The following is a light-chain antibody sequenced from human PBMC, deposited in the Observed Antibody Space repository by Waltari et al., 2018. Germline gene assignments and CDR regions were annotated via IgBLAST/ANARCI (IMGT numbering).Light chain of an antibody. V-gene: IGKV3D-20*02. CDR2: DAS. Sequence: EIVLMQSPPTPLLFSGERATLACRASQSVGRYLAWYQQKPGQAPSLLIYDASIRATGIPDRFSGSGSGTDFSLTISRLEPEDFAVYYCQNYVRLPVTFGQGTTVEI. J-gene: IGKJ1*01. CDR3: QNYVRLPVT. CDR1: QSVGRY.